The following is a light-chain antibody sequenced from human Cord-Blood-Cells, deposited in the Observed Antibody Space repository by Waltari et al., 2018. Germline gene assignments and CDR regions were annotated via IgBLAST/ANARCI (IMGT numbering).Light chain of an antibody. CDR3: NSRDSSGNHQVV. CDR1: SLRSYY. V-gene: IGLV3-19*01. CDR2: GKN. J-gene: IGLJ2*01. Sequence: SSELTQDPAVSVALGQTVRITCQGDSLRSYYASWYQQKPGQAPVLVIYGKNNRPSGIPDRCSGSSSGNAASLTITGAQAEDEADYYCNSRDSSGNHQVVFGGGTKLTVL.